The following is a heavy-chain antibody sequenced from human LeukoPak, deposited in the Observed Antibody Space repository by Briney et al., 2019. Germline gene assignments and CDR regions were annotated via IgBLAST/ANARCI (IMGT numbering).Heavy chain of an antibody. CDR3: ARAPKTYYYDSCGYSFDY. Sequence: NSSETLSLTCTVSGGSISSSSYYWGWIRQPPGKGLEWIGSIYYSGSTYYNPSLKGRVTISVDTSKNQFSLKLSSVTAADTAVYYCARAPKTYYYDSCGYSFDYWGQGALVTVSS. J-gene: IGHJ4*02. CDR1: GGSISSSSYY. D-gene: IGHD3-22*01. V-gene: IGHV4-39*01. CDR2: IYYSGST.